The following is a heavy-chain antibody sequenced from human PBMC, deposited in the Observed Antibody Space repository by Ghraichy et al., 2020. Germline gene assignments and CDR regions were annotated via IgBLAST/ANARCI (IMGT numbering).Heavy chain of an antibody. Sequence: GGSRLSCVGSGFTLSGYSMNWVRQAPGKGLEWVSYITSSSRFTSYADSVKGRFTVSRDNAQNSPYLQMTSLRDEDTAVYYCARGSRVVRYYYYDGMDVWGQGTTVTVSS. CDR1: GFTLSGYS. CDR3: ARGSRVVRYYYYDGMDV. J-gene: IGHJ6*02. CDR2: ITSSSRFT. V-gene: IGHV3-48*02. D-gene: IGHD2-21*01.